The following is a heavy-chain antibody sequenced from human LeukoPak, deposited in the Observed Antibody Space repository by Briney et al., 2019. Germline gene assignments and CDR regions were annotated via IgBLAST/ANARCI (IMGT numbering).Heavy chain of an antibody. CDR3: ARGYCSGGSCYSYYYYSYMDV. D-gene: IGHD2-15*01. V-gene: IGHV4-59*12. CDR1: GGSISSYY. Sequence: SETLSLTCTVSGGSISSYYWSWLRQPPGKGLEWIGYIYYSGSTNYNPSLKSRVTISVDTSKKQFSLKLSSVTAADTAVYYRARGYCSGGSCYSYYYYSYMDVWGKGTTVTVSS. J-gene: IGHJ6*03. CDR2: IYYSGST.